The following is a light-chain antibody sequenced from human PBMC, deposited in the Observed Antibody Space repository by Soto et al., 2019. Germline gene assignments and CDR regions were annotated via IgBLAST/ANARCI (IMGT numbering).Light chain of an antibody. Sequence: DIQIPHSPSTLSASVGDTFTITFRASQSISNWLAWYQQKPGKAPTLLIYDVSRLESGVPSRFSGSGSGTEFTLTINGLQPGDFATYYCQQYDTYYTFGQGTKVDIK. CDR3: QQYDTYYT. J-gene: IGKJ2*01. CDR1: QSISNW. V-gene: IGKV1-5*01. CDR2: DVS.